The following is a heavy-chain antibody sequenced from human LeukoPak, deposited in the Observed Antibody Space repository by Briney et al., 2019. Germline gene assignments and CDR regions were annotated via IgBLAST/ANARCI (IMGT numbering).Heavy chain of an antibody. CDR1: GFTFSSYS. Sequence: GGSLRLSCVASGFTFSSYSMHWVRQPPGKGLEWVAVISYDGSNKYYADSVKGRFPISRDNSKNTLYLQMNSLRAEDTAVYYCAAPLWIGESSFDYWGQGTLVTVSS. D-gene: IGHD3-10*01. CDR2: ISYDGSNK. J-gene: IGHJ4*02. CDR3: AAPLWIGESSFDY. V-gene: IGHV3-30-3*01.